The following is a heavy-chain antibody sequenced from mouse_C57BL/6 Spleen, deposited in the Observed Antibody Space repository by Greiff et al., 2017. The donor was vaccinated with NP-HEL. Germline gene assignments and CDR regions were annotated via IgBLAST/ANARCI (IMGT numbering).Heavy chain of an antibody. D-gene: IGHD1-1*01. CDR1: GYAFSSYW. Sequence: VMLVESGAELVKPGASVKISCKASGYAFSSYWMNWVKLRPGKGLEWIGQIYPGDGDTNYNGKFKGKATLTADKSSSTAYMQLSSLTSEDSAVYFCARHLGDYYGAVGDWGQGTTLTVSS. J-gene: IGHJ2*01. CDR2: IYPGDGDT. CDR3: ARHLGDYYGAVGD. V-gene: IGHV1-80*01.